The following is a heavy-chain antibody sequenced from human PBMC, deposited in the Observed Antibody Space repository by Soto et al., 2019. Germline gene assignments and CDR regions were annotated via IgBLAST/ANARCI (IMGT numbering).Heavy chain of an antibody. J-gene: IGHJ5*02. CDR2: IKVDCGYT. D-gene: IGHD4-17*01. CDR1: GYPFIKYG. CDR3: ATPYGTAFDL. Sequence: QLQLVQSAAEVKKPGASVRVSCKAYGYPFIKYGISWIRQAPEQGLEWMGWIKVDCGYTNYAQQFQGRVTMSADTSSHTALTELTRLRLDDTGVYFCATPYGTAFDLWGQGTLVSVSS. V-gene: IGHV1-18*04.